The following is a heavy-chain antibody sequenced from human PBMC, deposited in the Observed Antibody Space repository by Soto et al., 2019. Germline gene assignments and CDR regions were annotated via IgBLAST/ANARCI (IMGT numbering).Heavy chain of an antibody. V-gene: IGHV1-2*04. CDR1: GYTFSDYY. D-gene: IGHD2-8*02. J-gene: IGHJ6*02. Sequence: ASVKVSCKASGYTFSDYYMHWVRQAPGQGLDWMGWINPNSGGTKYAQKFQVWVTMTRDTSISTAYMELSRLRSDDTAVYYCARGLVKTRGPVLHYYGMDVWGQGTTVTVSS. CDR3: ARGLVKTRGPVLHYYGMDV. CDR2: INPNSGGT.